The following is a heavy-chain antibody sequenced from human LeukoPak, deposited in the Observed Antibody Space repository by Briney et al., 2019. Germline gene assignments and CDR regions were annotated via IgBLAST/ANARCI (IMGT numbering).Heavy chain of an antibody. V-gene: IGHV1-69*13. CDR1: GGTFSSYA. J-gene: IGHJ3*02. CDR2: IIPIFGTA. CDR3: AREYSSSWLDAFDI. D-gene: IGHD6-13*01. Sequence: SVKVSCKASGGTFSSYAISWVRQAPGQGLEWMGGIIPIFGTANYAQKFLGRVTITADESTSTAYMELSSLRSEDTAVYYCAREYSSSWLDAFDIWGQGTMVTVSS.